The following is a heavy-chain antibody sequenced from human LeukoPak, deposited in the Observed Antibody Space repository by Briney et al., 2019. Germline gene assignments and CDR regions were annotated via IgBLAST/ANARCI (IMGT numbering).Heavy chain of an antibody. CDR2: IVVGSGNT. Sequence: GASVKVSCKASGFTFTSSAVQWVRQARGQRLEWIGWIVVGSGNTNYAQKFQERVTITRDMSTSTAYMELSSLRSEDTAVYYCARNRGNYDFWSGYFDYWGQGTLVTVSS. CDR1: GFTFTSSA. J-gene: IGHJ4*02. V-gene: IGHV1-58*01. CDR3: ARNRGNYDFWSGYFDY. D-gene: IGHD3-3*01.